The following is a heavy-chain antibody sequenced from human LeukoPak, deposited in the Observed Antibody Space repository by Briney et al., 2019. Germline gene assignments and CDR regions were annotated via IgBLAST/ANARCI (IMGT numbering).Heavy chain of an antibody. CDR3: ARDGVPNY. CDR2: IFQSGST. J-gene: IGHJ4*02. V-gene: IGHV4-30-2*01. CDR1: GGSISSGDYS. Sequence: PSETLSLTCAVSGGSISSGDYSWSWIRQPPGKGLEWIGYIFQSGSTYYNPSLKSRVTISVDRSKNQFSLKLSSVTAADTAVYYCARDGVPNYWGQGTLATVSS. D-gene: IGHD3-10*01.